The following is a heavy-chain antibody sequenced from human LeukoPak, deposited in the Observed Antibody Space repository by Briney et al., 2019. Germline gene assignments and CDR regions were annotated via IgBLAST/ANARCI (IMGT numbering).Heavy chain of an antibody. CDR3: ARGFVVVPAAIGGDAFDI. J-gene: IGHJ3*02. CDR2: ISSSSSTI. V-gene: IGHV3-48*02. CDR1: GFTFSSYS. Sequence: GVSLRLSCAASGFTFSSYSMNWVRQAPGKGLEGVSYISSSSSTIYYADSVKGRFTISRDNAKNSLYLQMNSLRDEDTAVYYCARGFVVVPAAIGGDAFDIWGQGTMVTVSS. D-gene: IGHD2-2*01.